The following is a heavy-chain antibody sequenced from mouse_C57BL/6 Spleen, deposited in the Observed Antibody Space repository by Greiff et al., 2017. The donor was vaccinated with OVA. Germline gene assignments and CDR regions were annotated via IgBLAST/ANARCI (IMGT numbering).Heavy chain of an antibody. D-gene: IGHD1-1*01. CDR3: ARITTGFAY. J-gene: IGHJ3*01. CDR2: INPNNVGT. CDR1: GYTFTDYY. V-gene: IGHV1-26*01. Sequence: EVQLQQSGPELVKPGASVKISCKASGYTFTDYYMNWVKQSHGKSLEWIGDINPNNVGTSYNQKFKGKATLTVDKSSSTAYMELRSLTSEDSAVYYCARITTGFAYWGQGTLVTVSA.